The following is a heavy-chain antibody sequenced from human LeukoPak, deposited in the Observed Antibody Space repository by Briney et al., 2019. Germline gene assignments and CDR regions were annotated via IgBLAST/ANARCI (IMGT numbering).Heavy chain of an antibody. CDR2: IWYDGSNK. CDR1: GFTFSSYG. D-gene: IGHD6-13*01. Sequence: GRSLRFSCAASGFTFSSYGMHWVRQAPGKGLEWVAVIWYDGSNKYYADSVKGRFTISRDNSKNTLYLQMNSLRAEDTAVYYCAKDRNSRGPDYWGQGTLVTVSS. J-gene: IGHJ4*02. V-gene: IGHV3-33*06. CDR3: AKDRNSRGPDY.